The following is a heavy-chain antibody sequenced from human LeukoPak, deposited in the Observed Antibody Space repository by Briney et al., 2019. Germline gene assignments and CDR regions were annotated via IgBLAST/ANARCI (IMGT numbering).Heavy chain of an antibody. J-gene: IGHJ4*02. V-gene: IGHV4-34*01. CDR1: GGSLSSYY. CDR2: INHSGST. CDR3: ARGNVYYDYVWGSYRLYFDY. D-gene: IGHD3-16*02. Sequence: SETLSLTCIVSGGSLSSYYWSWIRQPPGKGLEWIGEINHSGSTNYNPSLKSRVTISVDTSKNQFSLKLSSVTAADTAVYCCARGNVYYDYVWGSYRLYFDYWGQGTLVTVSS.